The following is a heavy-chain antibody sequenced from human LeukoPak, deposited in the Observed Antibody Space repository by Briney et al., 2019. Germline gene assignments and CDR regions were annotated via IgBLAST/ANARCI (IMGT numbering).Heavy chain of an antibody. J-gene: IGHJ3*02. D-gene: IGHD1-26*01. Sequence: SQTLSLTHTLSLDSLSSYYYSWVPQHPGHGPEWLGYIYYSGSTNYHPSLKRRVTISVATSKNQLPLKLRSVTAADTAVYYCARQDSGTYLNPLDIWGQGTVLTVSS. V-gene: IGHV4-59*08. CDR2: IYYSGST. CDR3: ARQDSGTYLNPLDI. CDR1: LDSLSSYY.